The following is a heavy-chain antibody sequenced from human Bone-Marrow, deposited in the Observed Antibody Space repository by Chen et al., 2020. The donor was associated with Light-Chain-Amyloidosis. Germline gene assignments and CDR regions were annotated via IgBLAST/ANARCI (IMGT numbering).Heavy chain of an antibody. V-gene: IGHV3-23*01. CDR3: AKGLGAAAPYYYYGMDV. CDR2: ISGSGGST. Sequence: EVQLLESGGGLVQPGGSLRLSCAASGFTFSSYAMSWVRQAPGKGLEGVSAISGSGGSTYYAGAVKGRFTISRDNSKNTLYLQMNSLRAEDTAVYYCAKGLGAAAPYYYYGMDVWGQGTTVTVSS. CDR1: GFTFSSYA. D-gene: IGHD6-25*01. J-gene: IGHJ6*02.